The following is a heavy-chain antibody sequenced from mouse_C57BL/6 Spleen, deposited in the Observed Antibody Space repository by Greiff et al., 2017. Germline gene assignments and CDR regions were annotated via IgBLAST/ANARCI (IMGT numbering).Heavy chain of an antibody. D-gene: IGHD2-2*01. Sequence: VQLQQPGAELVRPGSSVKLSFQASGYTFTCYWLPWVKQRPIQGLEWIGNIDPSDSETHYNQKFKDKATLTVDKSSSTAYMQLSSLTSEDSAVYYCATDGYGGFAYWGQGTLVTVAA. J-gene: IGHJ3*01. CDR2: IDPSDSET. CDR3: ATDGYGGFAY. CDR1: GYTFTCYW. V-gene: IGHV1-52*01.